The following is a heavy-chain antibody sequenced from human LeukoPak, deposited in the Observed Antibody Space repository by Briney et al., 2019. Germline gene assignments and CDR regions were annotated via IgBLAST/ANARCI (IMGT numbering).Heavy chain of an antibody. J-gene: IGHJ4*02. Sequence: PGGSLRLSCAASGFIFTSYSMNWVRQAPGKGLEWVSGISDSGVGTKHADSVKGRFTISRDDAKNSLYLQMNSLRAEDTAVYYCIRDREHGFNLDYWGRGTLVTVSS. D-gene: IGHD5-24*01. CDR3: IRDREHGFNLDY. CDR1: GFIFTSYS. V-gene: IGHV3-21*01. CDR2: ISDSGVGT.